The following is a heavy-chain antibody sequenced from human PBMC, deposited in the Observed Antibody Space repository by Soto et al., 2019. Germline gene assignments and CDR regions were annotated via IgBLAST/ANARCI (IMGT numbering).Heavy chain of an antibody. Sequence: QVQVVESGGGVVQSGRSLRLSCAASGFPVSTYSMYWVRQAPGKGLEWVALISYDGSKKDYADSVKGRFTISRDSSKNSLYLQMNSWRIDDTAVYYCVRCWGTGDGSDLRYRWFNPWGQGTLVTGSS. CDR3: VRCWGTGDGSDLRYRWFNP. CDR1: GFPVSTYS. CDR2: ISYDGSKK. J-gene: IGHJ5*02. V-gene: IGHV3-30-3*01. D-gene: IGHD1-1*01.